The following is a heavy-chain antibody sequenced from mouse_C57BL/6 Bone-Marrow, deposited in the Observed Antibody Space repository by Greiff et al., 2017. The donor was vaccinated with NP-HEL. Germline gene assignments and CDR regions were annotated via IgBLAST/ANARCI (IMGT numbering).Heavy chain of an antibody. J-gene: IGHJ2*01. CDR3: ERVYYGSSY. D-gene: IGHD1-1*01. Sequence: VQLQQPGAELVRPGSSVKLSCKASGYTFTSYWMDWVKQRPGQGLEWIGNIYPSDSETHYNQKFKDKATLTVDKSSSTAYMQLSSLTSEDSAVYYCERVYYGSSYWGQGTTLTVSS. V-gene: IGHV1-61*01. CDR1: GYTFTSYW. CDR2: IYPSDSET.